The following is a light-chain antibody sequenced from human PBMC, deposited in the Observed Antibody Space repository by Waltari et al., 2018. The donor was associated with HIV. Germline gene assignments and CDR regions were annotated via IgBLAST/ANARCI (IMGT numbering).Light chain of an antibody. CDR1: SSNIGSHN. Sequence: SVLTQPPSASVTPGQRVTISCSGSSSNIGSHNVFWYQQLPGTPPKLLMHRNHQRPSGVPDRFSYATSGTSASLAISGLRSEDEADYYCATWDDSLSGVLFGGGTKLTVL. CDR3: ATWDDSLSGVL. J-gene: IGLJ2*01. CDR2: RNH. V-gene: IGLV1-47*01.